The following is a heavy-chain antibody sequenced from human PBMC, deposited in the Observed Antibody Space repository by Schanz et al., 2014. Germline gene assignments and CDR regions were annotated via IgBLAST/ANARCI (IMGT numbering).Heavy chain of an antibody. J-gene: IGHJ6*02. CDR3: ARLVGPSFYYGMDV. V-gene: IGHV4-31*03. CDR2: IYDSGNT. D-gene: IGHD2-15*01. Sequence: QVQLQESGPGLVKPSETLSLTCTVSGDSMSSGGYYWNWIRQHPGKGLEWIGYIYDSGNTYYNPSLKSRVTMSIDTSENQFSLNLRSVTGADTAVYYCARLVGPSFYYGMDVWGQGTTVTVSS. CDR1: GDSMSSGGYY.